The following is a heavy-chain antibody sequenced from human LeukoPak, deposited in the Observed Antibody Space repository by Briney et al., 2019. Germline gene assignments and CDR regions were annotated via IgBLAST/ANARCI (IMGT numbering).Heavy chain of an antibody. CDR2: IYYSGST. CDR1: GGSISSYY. D-gene: IGHD6-13*01. CDR3: ARAPGIAGQAPLDY. J-gene: IGHJ4*02. V-gene: IGHV4-59*08. Sequence: SETLSLTCTVSGGSISSYYWSWIRQPPGKGLEWIGYIYYSGSTNYNPSLKSRVTISVDTSKNQFSLKLSSVTAADTAVYYCARAPGIAGQAPLDYWGQGTLVTVSS.